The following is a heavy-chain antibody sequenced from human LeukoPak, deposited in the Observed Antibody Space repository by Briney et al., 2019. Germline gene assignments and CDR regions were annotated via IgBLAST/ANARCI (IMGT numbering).Heavy chain of an antibody. V-gene: IGHV4-59*08. CDR3: ARLSAGYYDSSGYCDY. CDR1: GGSISSYY. CDR2: IYYSGST. Sequence: SETLSLTCTVSGGSISSYYWSWIRQPPGKGLEWIGYIYYSGSTNYNPSLKSRVTISVDTSKNQFSLKLSSVTAADTAVYYCARLSAGYYDSSGYCDYWGQGTLVTVSS. J-gene: IGHJ4*02. D-gene: IGHD3-22*01.